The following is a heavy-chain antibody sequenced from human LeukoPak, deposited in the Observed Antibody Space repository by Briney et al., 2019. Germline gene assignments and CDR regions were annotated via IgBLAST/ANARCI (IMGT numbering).Heavy chain of an antibody. V-gene: IGHV4-39*07. CDR1: GGSISSSSYY. J-gene: IGHJ4*02. CDR2: INHSGST. CDR3: ARRGPRYYSMIVVVTSPNYFDY. Sequence: KTSETLSLTCTVSGGSISSSSYYWGWIRQPPGKGLEWIGEINHSGSTNYNPSLKSRVTISVDTSKNQFSLKLSSVTAADTAVYYCARRGPRYYSMIVVVTSPNYFDYWGQGTLVTVSS. D-gene: IGHD3-22*01.